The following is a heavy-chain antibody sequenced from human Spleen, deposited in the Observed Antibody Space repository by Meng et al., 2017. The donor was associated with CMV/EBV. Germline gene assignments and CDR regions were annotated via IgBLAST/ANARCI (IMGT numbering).Heavy chain of an antibody. CDR2: ISTSSSYI. CDR1: GFTFSAYS. Sequence: GESLKISCAASGFTFSAYSMNWVRQAPGKGLEWVSSISTSSSYIYYADSVKGRFTISRDNAKNSLYLQMNSLRAEDTAVYYCARDRPYYYYYGMDVWGQGTTVIVS. CDR3: ARDRPYYYYYGMDV. J-gene: IGHJ6*02. V-gene: IGHV3-21*01.